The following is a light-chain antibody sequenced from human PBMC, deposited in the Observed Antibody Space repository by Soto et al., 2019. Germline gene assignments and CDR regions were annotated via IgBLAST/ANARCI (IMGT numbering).Light chain of an antibody. CDR3: QQYGSLPYT. CDR1: QSVSNNY. CDR2: VAS. V-gene: IGKV3-20*01. J-gene: IGKJ2*01. Sequence: EIVLTQSPGTLSLSPGERATLSCRASQSVSNNYLAWHQQKPGQAPRLLIYVASSRATGIPDRFSGSGSGTDFTLTISRLEPEDFAVYYWQQYGSLPYTFGQGTKLEIK.